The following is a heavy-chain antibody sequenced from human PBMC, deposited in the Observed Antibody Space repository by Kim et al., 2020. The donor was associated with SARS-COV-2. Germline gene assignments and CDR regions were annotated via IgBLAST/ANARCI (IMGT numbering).Heavy chain of an antibody. Sequence: GGSLRLSCVASEFSFSTSPIHWVRQAPGKGLEWVALISPDGSNEYYADSVRGRFTISRDNSKNTLYLQMNSMRSEDTAVYYCARQGWGAGYNLDSWGQGT. CDR2: ISPDGSNE. CDR1: EFSFSTSP. V-gene: IGHV3-30*04. CDR3: ARQGWGAGYNLDS. J-gene: IGHJ5*01. D-gene: IGHD5-12*01.